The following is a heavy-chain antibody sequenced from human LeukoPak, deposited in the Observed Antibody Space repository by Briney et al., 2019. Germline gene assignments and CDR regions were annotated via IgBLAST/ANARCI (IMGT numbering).Heavy chain of an antibody. CDR2: ISSSSSYI. J-gene: IGHJ6*02. D-gene: IGHD2-15*01. CDR3: ASLVVLHGMDV. CDR1: GFTFSSYS. V-gene: IGHV3-21*01. Sequence: GGSLRLSCAASGFTFSSYSMNWVRQAPGKGLEWVSSISSSSSYIYYVDSVKGRFTISRDNAKNSLYLQMNSLRAEDTAVYYSASLVVLHGMDVWGQGTTVTVSS.